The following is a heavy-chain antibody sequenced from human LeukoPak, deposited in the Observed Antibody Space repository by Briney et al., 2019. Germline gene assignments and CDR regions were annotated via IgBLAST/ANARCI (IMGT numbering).Heavy chain of an antibody. CDR3: ARVYTSYFDY. V-gene: IGHV4-59*12. Sequence: PSETLSLTCTVSGGSISSYYWSWIRQPPGKGLEWIGYFYYSGSTNYNPSLKSRVTISVDTSKNQFSLKLSSVTAADTAVYYCARVYTSYFDYWGQGTLVTVSS. CDR1: GGSISSYY. J-gene: IGHJ4*02. D-gene: IGHD4-11*01. CDR2: FYYSGST.